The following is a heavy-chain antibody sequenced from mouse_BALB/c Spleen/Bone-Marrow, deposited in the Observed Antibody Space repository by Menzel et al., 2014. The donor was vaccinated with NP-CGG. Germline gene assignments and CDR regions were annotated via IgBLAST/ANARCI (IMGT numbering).Heavy chain of an antibody. J-gene: IGHJ3*01. CDR1: GCTFSSYW. V-gene: IGHV1-9*01. Sequence: LVESGAELMKPGASVKISCKATGCTFSSYWIEWVKQRPGHGLEWIGEILPGSGSTNYNEKFKGKATFTADTSSNTAYMQLSSLTSEDSAVYYCAREDGNHVGFAYWGQGTLVTVSA. CDR3: AREDGNHVGFAY. CDR2: ILPGSGST. D-gene: IGHD2-1*01.